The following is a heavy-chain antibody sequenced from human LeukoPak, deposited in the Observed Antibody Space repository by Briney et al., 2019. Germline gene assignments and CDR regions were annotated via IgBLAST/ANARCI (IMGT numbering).Heavy chain of an antibody. CDR2: IRYDGSNK. J-gene: IGHJ4*02. CDR3: AREKSLDCSGGSCETALFDY. Sequence: PGGSLRLSCAASGFTFSSYGMHWVRQAPGKGLEWVAFIRYDGSNKYYADSVKGRFTISRDNSKNTLYLQMNSLRSEDTAVYYCAREKSLDCSGGSCETALFDYWGQGTLVTVSS. CDR1: GFTFSSYG. D-gene: IGHD2-15*01. V-gene: IGHV3-30*02.